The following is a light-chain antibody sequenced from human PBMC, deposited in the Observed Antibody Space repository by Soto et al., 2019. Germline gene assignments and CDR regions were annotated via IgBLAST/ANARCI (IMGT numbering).Light chain of an antibody. J-gene: IGKJ1*01. Sequence: DIQMTQSPSTLSASIGDRVTITCRASQAINNWLAWYQQKPGKAPNLLIYHASNLETGVPSRFSGSAFGTEFTLTISSLQPDDFATYYCQHYNSYPWTFGRGTKVEIK. V-gene: IGKV1-5*01. CDR2: HAS. CDR3: QHYNSYPWT. CDR1: QAINNW.